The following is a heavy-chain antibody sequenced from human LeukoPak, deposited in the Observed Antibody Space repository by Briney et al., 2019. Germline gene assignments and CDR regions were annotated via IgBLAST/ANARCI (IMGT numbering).Heavy chain of an antibody. J-gene: IGHJ6*02. CDR1: GDSISNYY. CDR3: ARGRSNYYGMDV. D-gene: IGHD1-26*01. V-gene: IGHV4-59*01. Sequence: PSETLSLTCTVSGDSISNYYWSWIRQPPGKGLEWIGYIYYSGSTNYNPSLKSRVTISVDTSKKQFSLKLSPVTAADTAVYYCARGRSNYYGMDVWGQGTTVTVSS. CDR2: IYYSGST.